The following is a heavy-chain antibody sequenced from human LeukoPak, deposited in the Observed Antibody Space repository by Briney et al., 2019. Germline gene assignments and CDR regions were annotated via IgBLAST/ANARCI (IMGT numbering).Heavy chain of an antibody. D-gene: IGHD4-17*01. CDR3: ARSYGDYDWYFDL. Sequence: GKSLRLSCAASGFTFSSYEMSWVRRAPGKGLEWVSYISSSGSTIYYADSVKGRFTISRDNAKNSLYLQMNSLRAEDTAVYYCARSYGDYDWYFDLWGRGTLVTVSS. CDR1: GFTFSSYE. V-gene: IGHV3-48*03. J-gene: IGHJ2*01. CDR2: ISSSGSTI.